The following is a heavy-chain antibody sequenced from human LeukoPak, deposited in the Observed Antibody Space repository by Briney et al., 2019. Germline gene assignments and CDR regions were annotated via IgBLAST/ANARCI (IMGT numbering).Heavy chain of an antibody. V-gene: IGHV3-23*01. D-gene: IGHD3-22*01. CDR3: AKSLYYYDGSGYTIDY. CDR2: ISGSGGST. CDR1: GFTFSSYA. Sequence: GGSLRLSCAASGFTFSSYAMSWVRQAPGKGLEWVSVISGSGGSTYYADSVKGRFTISRDNSKNTLYLLMNSLRAEDTAVYYCAKSLYYYDGSGYTIDYWGQGTLVTVSS. J-gene: IGHJ4*02.